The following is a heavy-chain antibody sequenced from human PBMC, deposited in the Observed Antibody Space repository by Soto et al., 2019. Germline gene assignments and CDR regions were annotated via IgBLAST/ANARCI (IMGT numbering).Heavy chain of an antibody. Sequence: PGGSLRLSCTASEITLSSYAMSWVRQAPGKGLEWVSAISASGGSTYYADSVKGRFTISRDNSKNTLYLQMNSLRAEDTAVYYCAKSLPYYDFWSGYSSAFDYWGQGTLVTVSS. D-gene: IGHD3-3*01. CDR2: ISASGGST. J-gene: IGHJ4*02. V-gene: IGHV3-23*01. CDR3: AKSLPYYDFWSGYSSAFDY. CDR1: EITLSSYA.